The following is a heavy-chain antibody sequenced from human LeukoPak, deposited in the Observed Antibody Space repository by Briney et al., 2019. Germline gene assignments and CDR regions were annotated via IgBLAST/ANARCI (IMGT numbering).Heavy chain of an antibody. CDR3: VRDRGRGGDFDY. CDR2: IKLDGVVQ. J-gene: IGHJ4*02. V-gene: IGHV3-7*01. CDR1: GFTFSTYW. D-gene: IGHD3-10*01. Sequence: GGTLRLSCAASGFTFSTYWMARVRQAPGQGLEWGINIKLDGVVQYSLDSVKGRSTISRDSANNSLYLQMNGLRAEDTAVYYCVRDRGRGGDFDYWGQGTLVTVSS.